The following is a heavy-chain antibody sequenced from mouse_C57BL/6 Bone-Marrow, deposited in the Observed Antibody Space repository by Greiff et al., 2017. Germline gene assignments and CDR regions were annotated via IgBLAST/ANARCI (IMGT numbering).Heavy chain of an antibody. D-gene: IGHD2-1*01. CDR3: ARPLYGNYEGYFDV. CDR1: GYTFTSYW. J-gene: IGHJ1*03. V-gene: IGHV1-52*01. Sequence: VQLQQPGAELVRPGSSVKLSCKASGYTFTSYWMHWVKQRPIQGLEWIGNIDPSDSETHYNQKFKEKATLTVDKSSSTAYMQLSSLTSEDSAVYYCARPLYGNYEGYFDVWGTGTTVTVSS. CDR2: IDPSDSET.